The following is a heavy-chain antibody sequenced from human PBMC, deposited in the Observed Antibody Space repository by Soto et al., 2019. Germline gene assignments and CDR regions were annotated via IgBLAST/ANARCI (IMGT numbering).Heavy chain of an antibody. CDR2: IIPIFGTA. CDR3: ARDKRPWIHNWFDP. V-gene: IGHV1-69*13. D-gene: IGHD5-18*01. J-gene: IGHJ5*02. Sequence: ASVKVSCKASGGTFSSYAISWVRQAPGQGLEWMGGIIPIFGTANYAQKFQGRVTITADESTSTAYMELSSLRSEDTAVYYCARDKRPWIHNWFDPWGQGTLVTVSS. CDR1: GGTFSSYA.